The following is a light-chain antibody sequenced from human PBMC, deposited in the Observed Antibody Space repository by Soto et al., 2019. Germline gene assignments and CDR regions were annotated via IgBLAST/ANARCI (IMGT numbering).Light chain of an antibody. CDR2: GAS. CDR1: QSGSSN. J-gene: IGKJ5*01. Sequence: EIVMTQSPATLSVSPGERATLSCRANQSGSSNLAWYQQKPGQAPRLLIYGASTRATGIPARFSGSGSGTEFTLTISSLQSEDFAVYYCQQYNNWPPDTFGQGTRLEIK. CDR3: QQYNNWPPDT. V-gene: IGKV3-15*01.